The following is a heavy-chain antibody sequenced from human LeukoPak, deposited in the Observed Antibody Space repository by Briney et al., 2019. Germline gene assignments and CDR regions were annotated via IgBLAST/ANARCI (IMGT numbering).Heavy chain of an antibody. CDR2: INHSGST. D-gene: IGHD3-10*01. J-gene: IGHJ6*03. CDR3: ARRGPRPYGSGSYYPYYYYYYYMDV. CDR1: GGSFSGYY. V-gene: IGHV4-34*01. Sequence: SETLSLTCAVYGGSFSGYYWSWIRQPPGKGLEWIGEINHSGSTNYNPSLKSRVTISVDTSKNQFSLKLSSVTAADTAVYYCARRGPRPYGSGSYYPYYYYYYYMDVWGKGTTVTISS.